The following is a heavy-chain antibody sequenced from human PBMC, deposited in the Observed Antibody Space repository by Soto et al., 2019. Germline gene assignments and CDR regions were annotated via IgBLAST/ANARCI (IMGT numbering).Heavy chain of an antibody. D-gene: IGHD3-16*02. CDR3: ARGGLSPPPVVYPYYGMDV. Sequence: QVQLRESGPGQVKPSETLSLTCSVSGGPMRGYHWCWIRQSPGKGLGCIGYRYNCETTDYSPAPSLQGRVTVSADASKNQFFLNLRSVTATDTAVYSCARGGLSPPPVVYPYYGMDVWGQGTTVTVSS. V-gene: IGHV4-59*01. CDR2: RYNCETT. CDR1: GGPMRGYH. J-gene: IGHJ6*02.